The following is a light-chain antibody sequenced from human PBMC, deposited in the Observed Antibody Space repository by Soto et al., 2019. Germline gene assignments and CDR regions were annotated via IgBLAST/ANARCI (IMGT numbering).Light chain of an antibody. Sequence: DIPMTQSPSSLSAFVGDRVTITCRASQTITSYLNWYQQKPGKAPKLLIYGAVRLQSGVPSRFSGSGSGTDFTLTISSLQPEDFATYSCLQTYSAPYTFGQGTLLEI. J-gene: IGKJ2*01. CDR3: LQTYSAPYT. CDR2: GAV. CDR1: QTITSY. V-gene: IGKV1-39*01.